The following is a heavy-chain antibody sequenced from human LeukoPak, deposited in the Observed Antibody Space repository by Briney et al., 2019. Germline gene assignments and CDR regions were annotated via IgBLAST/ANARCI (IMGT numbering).Heavy chain of an antibody. CDR1: GFTFSSYS. J-gene: IGHJ4*02. V-gene: IGHV3-21*01. D-gene: IGHD1-26*01. CDR3: ARGLVGATGPYYFDY. CDR2: ISSSSSYI. Sequence: GGSLRLSCAASGFTFSSYSMNWVRQAPGKGLEWVSSISSSSSYIYYADSVKGRFTISRDSAKNSLYLQMNSLRAEDTAVYYCARGLVGATGPYYFDYWGQGTLVTVSS.